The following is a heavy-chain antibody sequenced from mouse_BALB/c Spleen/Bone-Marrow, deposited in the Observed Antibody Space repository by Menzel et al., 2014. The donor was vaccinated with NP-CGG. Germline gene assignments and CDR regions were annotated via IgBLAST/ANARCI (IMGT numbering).Heavy chain of an antibody. Sequence: DVQLQESGPGLVKPSQSLSLTCSVTGYSITSGYYWNWIRQFPGNKLEWMGYISYDGSNNYNPSLKNRISITRDTSKNQFFLKLNSVTTEDTATYYCARVYDYDEYFDVWGAGTTVTVSS. CDR1: GYSITSGYY. CDR3: ARVYDYDEYFDV. V-gene: IGHV3-6*02. CDR2: ISYDGSN. D-gene: IGHD2-4*01. J-gene: IGHJ1*01.